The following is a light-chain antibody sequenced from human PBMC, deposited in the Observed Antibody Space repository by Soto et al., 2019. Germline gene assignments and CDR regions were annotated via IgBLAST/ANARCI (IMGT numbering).Light chain of an antibody. Sequence: QSVLTQPASVSGSPGQSITISCTGTSSDVGSYNLVSWYQQHPGKAPKPMIYEGSKRPSGVSNRFSGSKSGNTASLTISGLQAEDEADYYCCSYAGSSTLFGGGTQLTVL. V-gene: IGLV2-23*01. CDR3: CSYAGSSTL. CDR2: EGS. CDR1: SSDVGSYNL. J-gene: IGLJ2*01.